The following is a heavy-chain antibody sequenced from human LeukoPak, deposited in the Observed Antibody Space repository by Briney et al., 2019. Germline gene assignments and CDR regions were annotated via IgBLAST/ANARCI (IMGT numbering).Heavy chain of an antibody. CDR2: IFHSGDT. D-gene: IGHD3-22*01. J-gene: IGHJ4*02. Sequence: SETLSLTCSVSGDSISGGLYWSWIRQYPGGGPEGIGYIFHSGDTSSNPSLNSRVMISVDTSQNQFSLRLTSVTAADTAVYYCARAPFAYYESPWDSWGQGILVTVSS. CDR1: GDSISGGLY. V-gene: IGHV4-31*03. CDR3: ARAPFAYYESPWDS.